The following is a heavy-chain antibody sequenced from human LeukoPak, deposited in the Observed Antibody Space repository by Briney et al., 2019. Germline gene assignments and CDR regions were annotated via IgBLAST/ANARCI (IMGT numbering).Heavy chain of an antibody. J-gene: IGHJ4*02. CDR1: GYSISSGYY. CDR3: AREDIVLMVYATHYFDY. CDR2: IYHSGST. V-gene: IGHV4-38-2*02. D-gene: IGHD2-8*01. Sequence: PSETLSLTCAVSGYSISSGYYWGWIRQPPGKGLEWIGNIYHSGSTYYNPSLKSRVTISVDTSKNQFSLKLSSVTAADTAVYYCAREDIVLMVYATHYFDYWGQGTLVTVSS.